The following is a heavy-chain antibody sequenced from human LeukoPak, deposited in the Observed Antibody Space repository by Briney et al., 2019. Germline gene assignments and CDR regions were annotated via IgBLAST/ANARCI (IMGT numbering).Heavy chain of an antibody. CDR1: GFTFSSYA. J-gene: IGHJ5*02. CDR2: ISGSGGST. D-gene: IGHD3-10*01. Sequence: GGSLRLSCAASGFTFSSYAMSWVRQAPGKGLEWVSAISGSGGSTYYADSVKGRFTISRDNSKNTLYLQMNSLRAEDTAVYYCAKDSLLLWFGELSGWFDPWGQGTLVTVSS. CDR3: AKDSLLLWFGELSGWFDP. V-gene: IGHV3-23*01.